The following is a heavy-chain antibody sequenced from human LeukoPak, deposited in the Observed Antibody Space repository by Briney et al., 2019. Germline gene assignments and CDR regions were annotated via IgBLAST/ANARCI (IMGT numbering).Heavy chain of an antibody. J-gene: IGHJ5*02. Sequence: GGSLRLSCAASGFTFSSYAMSWVRQAPGKGMEWLSSISGSGSSTYYADSVKGRFTISRDNSKNTLYLQMNSLRAEDTAVYYCAKDTVAVAALFDPWGQGTLVTVSS. V-gene: IGHV3-23*01. CDR1: GFTFSSYA. CDR3: AKDTVAVAALFDP. D-gene: IGHD6-19*01. CDR2: ISGSGSST.